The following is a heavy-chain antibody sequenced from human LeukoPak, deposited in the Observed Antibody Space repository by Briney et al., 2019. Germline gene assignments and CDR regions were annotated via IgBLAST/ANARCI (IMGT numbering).Heavy chain of an antibody. CDR1: GFTFGDYA. J-gene: IGHJ4*02. Sequence: GGSLRLSCTASGFTFGDYAMTWVRQAPGKGLEWVGFIRPKRYGGTTEYAASVKGRFTISRDDSKSNAYLQMNTLKTEDTAVYYCSRGGIDCSGASCYSVPLDFWGQGTLVTVST. D-gene: IGHD2-15*01. CDR3: SRGGIDCSGASCYSVPLDF. V-gene: IGHV3-49*04. CDR2: IRPKRYGGTT.